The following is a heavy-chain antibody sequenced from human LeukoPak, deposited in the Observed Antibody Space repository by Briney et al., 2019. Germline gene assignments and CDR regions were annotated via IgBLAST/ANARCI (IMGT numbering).Heavy chain of an antibody. J-gene: IGHJ4*02. D-gene: IGHD6-13*01. CDR2: INPNSGGT. CDR3: ARLYSSSSGGN. V-gene: IGHV1-2*02. CDR1: GYTFTGYY. Sequence: ASVKVSCKASGYTFTGYYMQWVRQAPGQGLQWMGWINPNSGGTNYAQKFQGRVTMTRDTSISTAYMELSRLRSDDTAVYYCARLYSSSSGGNWGQGTLVTVSS.